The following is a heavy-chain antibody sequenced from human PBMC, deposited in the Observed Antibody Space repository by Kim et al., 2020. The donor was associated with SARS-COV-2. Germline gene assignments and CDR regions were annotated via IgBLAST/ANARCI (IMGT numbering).Heavy chain of an antibody. CDR3: AKGTTSTNYSATDY. V-gene: IGHV3-23*01. CDR2: ITAGGSTT. CDR1: GFTFSNYA. Sequence: GGSLRLSCAASGFTFSNYAMHWVRQAPGRGLEWVATITAGGSTTYYADSVKGRFTISRENSKNTLSLQMNSLRAEDTAVYYCAKGTTSTNYSATDYWGQGTLVTVSS. J-gene: IGHJ4*02. D-gene: IGHD2-15*01.